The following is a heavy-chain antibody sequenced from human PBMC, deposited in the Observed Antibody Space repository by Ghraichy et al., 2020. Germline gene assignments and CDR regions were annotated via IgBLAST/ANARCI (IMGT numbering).Heavy chain of an antibody. CDR2: IYYSGST. V-gene: IGHV4-39*07. CDR1: GGSISSSSYY. CDR3: ARMYGSGRGGYYFDY. D-gene: IGHD3-10*01. Sequence: SETLSLTCTVSGGSISSSSYYWGWIRQPPGKGLEWIGSIYYSGSTYYNPSLKSRVTISVDTSKNQFSLKLSSVTAADTAVYYCARMYGSGRGGYYFDYWGQGTLVTVSS. J-gene: IGHJ4*02.